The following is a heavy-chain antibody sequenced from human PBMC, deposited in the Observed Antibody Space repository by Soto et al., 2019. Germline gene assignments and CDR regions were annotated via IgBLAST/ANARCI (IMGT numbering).Heavy chain of an antibody. J-gene: IGHJ4*02. CDR3: ATGYCSGGSCPTFDN. CDR2: INPGGGST. V-gene: IGHV1-46*03. Sequence: ASVKVSCKASGYTFTSYYMHWVRQAPGQGLEWMGIINPGGGSTSYAQKFQGRVTMTRDTSTSTVYMELSSLRSEDTAVYYCATGYCSGGSCPTFDNWGQGTLVTVSS. D-gene: IGHD2-15*01. CDR1: GYTFTSYY.